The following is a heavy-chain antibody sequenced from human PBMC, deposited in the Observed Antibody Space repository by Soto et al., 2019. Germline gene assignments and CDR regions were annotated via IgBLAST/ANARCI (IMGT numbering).Heavy chain of an antibody. CDR3: ARVSCGGNAGDAFDL. V-gene: IGHV4-31*03. CDR1: GGSISSGGYY. Sequence: QVQLQESGPGLVKPSQTLSLTCTVSGGSISSGGYYWSWIRQHPGKGLEWIGYIYYSGSTYYNPSLNSRVTIAVDTSKNQFSGKLSVVIAADTEVYYCARVSCGGNAGDAFDLWGQGTMVTVSS. J-gene: IGHJ3*01. CDR2: IYYSGST. D-gene: IGHD2-21*01.